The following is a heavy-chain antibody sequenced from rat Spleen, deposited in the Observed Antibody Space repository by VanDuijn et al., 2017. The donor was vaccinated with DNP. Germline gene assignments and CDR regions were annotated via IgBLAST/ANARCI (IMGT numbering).Heavy chain of an antibody. V-gene: IGHV2-72*01. CDR2: IWAGGIT. J-gene: IGHJ2*01. CDR1: GLSLTSYH. D-gene: IGHD2-1*01. Sequence: VQLQESGPGLVQPSQTLSLTCTVSGLSLTSYHVSWVRQPPGKSLVWMGTIWAGGITNYNSTVQSRLFISRDTSKSQVFLELNSLQPEDTGTYYCARHTYGHFFDYWGQGVMVTVSS. CDR3: ARHTYGHFFDY.